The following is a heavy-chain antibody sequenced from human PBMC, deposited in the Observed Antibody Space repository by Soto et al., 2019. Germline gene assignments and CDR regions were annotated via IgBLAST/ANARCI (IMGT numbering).Heavy chain of an antibody. CDR1: GFSLSTAGVG. Sequence: QITLKESGPTLVKPTQTLTLTCTFSGFSLSTAGVGVGWIRQPPGKALEWLAVIYWNDDKRYSPSLKSRLTITKDTSKNTVVLIMSNMDPVDTATYYCAHGGPAASLASWGSGTLVTVSS. CDR3: AHGGPAASLAS. D-gene: IGHD6-13*01. J-gene: IGHJ4*02. V-gene: IGHV2-5*01. CDR2: IYWNDDK.